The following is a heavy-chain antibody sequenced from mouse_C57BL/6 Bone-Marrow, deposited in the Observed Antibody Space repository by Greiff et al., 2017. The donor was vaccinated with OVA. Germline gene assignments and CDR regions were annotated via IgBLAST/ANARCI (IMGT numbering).Heavy chain of an antibody. CDR2: IYPGGGYT. J-gene: IGHJ4*01. V-gene: IGHV1-63*01. CDR1: GYTFTNYW. D-gene: IGHD3-1*01. Sequence: VKLQESGAELVRPGTSVKMSCKASGYTFTNYWIGWAKQRPGHGLEWIGDIYPGGGYTNYNEKFKGKATLTADKSSSTAYMQFSSLTSEDSANYCCASSAYYDAMDYWGQGTSVTVSS. CDR3: ASSAYYDAMDY.